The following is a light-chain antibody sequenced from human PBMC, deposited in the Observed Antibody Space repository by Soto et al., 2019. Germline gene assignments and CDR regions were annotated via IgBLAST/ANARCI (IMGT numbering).Light chain of an antibody. CDR1: SSNVGGNP. CDR3: AAWDDSLNGYV. V-gene: IGLV1-44*01. CDR2: TNT. J-gene: IGLJ1*01. Sequence: QSVLTQPPSASGTPGQRVTISCSGSSSNVGGNPVNWYQHVPTTAPKLLIYTNTQRPSGVPDRFSGSKSGTSASLAISGLQSEDEADYYCAAWDDSLNGYVFATGTKVTVL.